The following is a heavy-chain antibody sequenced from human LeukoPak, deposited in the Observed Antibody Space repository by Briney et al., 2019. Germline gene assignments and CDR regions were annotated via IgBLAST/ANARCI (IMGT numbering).Heavy chain of an antibody. J-gene: IGHJ4*02. CDR1: GFTFSSYA. Sequence: PGRSLRLSCAASGFTFSSYAMHWVRQAPGKGLEWVAVTWYGGSNKYHADSVKGRFTISRDNSKNTLYLQMNSLSKQQLLPGCFDYWGQGTLVTVSS. CDR2: TWYGGSNK. D-gene: IGHD2-15*01. V-gene: IGHV3-33*08. CDR3: DY.